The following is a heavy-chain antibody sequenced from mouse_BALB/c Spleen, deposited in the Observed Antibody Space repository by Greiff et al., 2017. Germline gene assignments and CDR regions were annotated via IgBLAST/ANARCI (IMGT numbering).Heavy chain of an antibody. CDR3: ARGAYYRYDGGYFDV. J-gene: IGHJ1*01. D-gene: IGHD2-14*01. CDR2: INSNGGST. Sequence: EVKLVESGGGLVQPGGSLKLSCAASGFTFSSYGMSWVRQTPDKRLELVATINSNGGSTYYPDSVKGRFTISRDNAKNTLYLQMSSLKSEDTAMYYCARGAYYRYDGGYFDVWGAGTTVTVSS. CDR1: GFTFSSYG. V-gene: IGHV5-6-3*01.